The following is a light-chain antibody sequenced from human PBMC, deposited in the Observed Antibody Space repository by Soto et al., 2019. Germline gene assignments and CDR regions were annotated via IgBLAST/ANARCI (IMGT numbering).Light chain of an antibody. V-gene: IGKV1-39*01. J-gene: IGKJ2*01. Sequence: DIQMTQSPSSLSASVGDRVTITCRASQSISSYLNWYQQKPGKAPKLLIYAASSLQSGVPSRFSGSGSRTDITLTIGRLQPEDFATYDCHQSYSTPMYSFGQGTKLEIK. CDR3: HQSYSTPMYS. CDR1: QSISSY. CDR2: AAS.